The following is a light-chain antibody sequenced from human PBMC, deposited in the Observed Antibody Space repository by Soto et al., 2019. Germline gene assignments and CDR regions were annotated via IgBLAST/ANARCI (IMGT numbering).Light chain of an antibody. CDR1: KLGDKY. CDR3: QAWDSSTLYV. J-gene: IGLJ1*01. V-gene: IGLV3-1*01. Sequence: SSELTQPPSVSVSPGQTASITYSGDKLGDKYACWYQQKPGQSPVLVIYQDSKRPSGIPERFSGSNSGNTATLTISGTQAMDEADYYCQAWDSSTLYVFGTGTKLTVL. CDR2: QDS.